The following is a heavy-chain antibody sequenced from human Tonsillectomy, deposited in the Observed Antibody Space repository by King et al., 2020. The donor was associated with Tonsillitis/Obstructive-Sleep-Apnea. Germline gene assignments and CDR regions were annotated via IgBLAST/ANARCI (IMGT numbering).Heavy chain of an antibody. V-gene: IGHV4-34*01. Sequence: VQLQQWGAGLLKPSETLSLTCTAYGGTFSGHYWRWIRQPPGKGLEWIGEIDNSGSTNYNPSLKSRITISADTTKTHFSLKLSSVTAADTAVYYCAREITNDAFDIWGQGTMVTVSS. D-gene: IGHD3-3*01. J-gene: IGHJ3*02. CDR1: GGTFSGHY. CDR2: IDNSGST. CDR3: AREITNDAFDI.